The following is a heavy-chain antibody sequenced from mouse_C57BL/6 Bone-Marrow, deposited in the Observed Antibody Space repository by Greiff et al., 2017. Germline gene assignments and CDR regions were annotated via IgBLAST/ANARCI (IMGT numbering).Heavy chain of an antibody. J-gene: IGHJ3*01. CDR3: TTSTMPT. D-gene: IGHD2-1*01. CDR1: GFNIKDDY. V-gene: IGHV14-4*01. CDR2: IDPENGDT. Sequence: EVKLQESGAELVRPGASVKLSCTASGFNIKDDYMHWVKQRPEQGLEWIGWIDPENGDTEYASKFQGKATITADTSSNTAYLQLSSLTSEDTAVYYCTTSTMPTRGQGTLVTVSA.